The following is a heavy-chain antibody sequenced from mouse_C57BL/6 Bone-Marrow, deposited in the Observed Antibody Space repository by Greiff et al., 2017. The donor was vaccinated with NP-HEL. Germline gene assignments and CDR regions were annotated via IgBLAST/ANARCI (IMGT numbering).Heavy chain of an antibody. CDR2: IDPSDSYT. CDR1: GYTFTSYW. Sequence: QVQLQQPGAELVKPGASVKLSCKASGYTFTSYWMQWVKQRPGQGLEWIGEIDPSDSYTNYNQKFKGKATLTVDTSSSTAYMQLSSLTSEDSAVYYCARYYGSTLCAYWDQGTLVTVSA. J-gene: IGHJ3*01. CDR3: ARYYGSTLCAY. V-gene: IGHV1-50*01. D-gene: IGHD1-1*01.